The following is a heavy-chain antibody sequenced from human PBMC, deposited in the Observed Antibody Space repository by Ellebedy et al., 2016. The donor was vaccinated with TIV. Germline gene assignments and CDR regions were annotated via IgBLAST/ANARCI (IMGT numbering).Heavy chain of an antibody. Sequence: GESLKISCAASGFTFSGYWMSWVRQAPGKGLEWVAAISYDGSSKYYADSVKGRFTISRDNSMTTLYLEMNSLRAEDTAVYYCARDLDKSSGWYGGAAYWGQGTLVTVSS. CDR3: ARDLDKSSGWYGGAAY. V-gene: IGHV3-30-3*01. D-gene: IGHD6-19*01. CDR1: GFTFSGYW. CDR2: ISYDGSSK. J-gene: IGHJ4*02.